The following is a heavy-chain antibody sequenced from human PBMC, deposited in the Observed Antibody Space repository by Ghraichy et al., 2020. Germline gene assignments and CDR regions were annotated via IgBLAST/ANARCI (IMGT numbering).Heavy chain of an antibody. Sequence: SQTLSLTCTVSGGSISSYYWSWIRQPPGKGLEWIGYIYYSGSTNYNPSLKSRVTISVDTSKNQFSLKLSSVTAADTAVYYCARVNDYGDFTPWGQGTLVTVSS. J-gene: IGHJ5*02. CDR3: ARVNDYGDFTP. V-gene: IGHV4-59*01. D-gene: IGHD4-17*01. CDR2: IYYSGST. CDR1: GGSISSYY.